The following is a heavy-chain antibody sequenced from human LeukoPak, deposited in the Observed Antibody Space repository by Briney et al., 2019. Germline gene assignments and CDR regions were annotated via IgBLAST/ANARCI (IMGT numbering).Heavy chain of an antibody. J-gene: IGHJ5*02. CDR1: GGSISSYC. V-gene: IGHV4-4*09. Sequence: SETLSLTCTVSGGSISSYCWSWVRQPPGKGLEWIGYIYTSGSTDYNPSLKSRVTMSVDTSKNQLSMELRFLTAADTAVYYCATSYDAKTAPYDLWGQGTQVTVSS. CDR3: ATSYDAKTAPYDL. CDR2: IYTSGST. D-gene: IGHD3-3*01.